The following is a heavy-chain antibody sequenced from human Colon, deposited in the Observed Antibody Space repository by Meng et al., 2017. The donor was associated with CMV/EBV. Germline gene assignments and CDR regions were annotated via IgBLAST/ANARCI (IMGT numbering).Heavy chain of an antibody. J-gene: IGHJ4*02. V-gene: IGHV3-23*01. D-gene: IGHD5-18*01. CDR3: AKSLVDTAMDLDE. Sequence: GESLKISCAASGFTFSSFAMTWVRPAPGKGLEWVSTIDSSDRTYYADSVKGRFTISRDNSKNTLHLQMNSLRAEDTAVYYCAKSLVDTAMDLDEWSQETLVTVSS. CDR1: GFTFSSFA. CDR2: IDSSDRT.